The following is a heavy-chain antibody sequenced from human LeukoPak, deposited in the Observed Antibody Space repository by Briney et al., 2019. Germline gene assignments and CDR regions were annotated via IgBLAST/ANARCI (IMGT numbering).Heavy chain of an antibody. J-gene: IGHJ4*02. Sequence: GGSLRLSCAASGFAFSNVAMTWVREAPGKGLEWGSAIVGSSSTYYADSLKGRFTISRDNAKHSLYLQMNSLGAEDTAVYYCARIGAGSSRDYWGQGTLVTVSS. CDR2: IVGSSST. V-gene: IGHV3-21*01. CDR1: GFAFSNVA. D-gene: IGHD6-13*01. CDR3: ARIGAGSSRDY.